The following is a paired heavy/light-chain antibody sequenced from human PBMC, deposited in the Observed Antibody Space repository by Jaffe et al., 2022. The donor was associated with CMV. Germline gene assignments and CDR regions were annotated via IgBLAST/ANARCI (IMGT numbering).Heavy chain of an antibody. V-gene: IGHV4-39*01. D-gene: IGHD2-2*01. J-gene: IGHJ5*02. CDR1: GGSISSSSYY. Sequence: QLQLQESGPGLVKPSETLSLTCTVSGGSISSSSYYWGWIRQPPGKGLEWIGSIYYSGSTYYNPSLKSRVTISVDTSKNQFSLKLSSVTAADTAVYYCVHLSPFDCSSTSCYEPLLVGRGWFDPWGQGTLVTVSS. CDR3: VHLSPFDCSSTSCYEPLLVGRGWFDP. CDR2: IYYSGST.
Light chain of an antibody. Sequence: DIQMTQSPSSLSASVGDRVTITCRASQSISSYLNWYQQKPGKAPKLLIYAASSLQSGVPSRFSGSGSGTDFTLTISSLQPEDFATYYCQQSYSTLSFTFGPGTKVDIK. CDR3: QQSYSTLSFT. CDR2: AAS. V-gene: IGKV1-39*01. CDR1: QSISSY. J-gene: IGKJ3*01.